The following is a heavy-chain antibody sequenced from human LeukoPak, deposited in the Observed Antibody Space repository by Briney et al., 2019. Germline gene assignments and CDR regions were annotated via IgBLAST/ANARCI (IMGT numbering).Heavy chain of an antibody. Sequence: SETLSLTCTVSGGSISSYYWSWIRQPAGKGLEWIGRIYTSGSTNYNPSLKSRVTMSVDTSKNQFSLKLSSVTAADTAVCYCARLRGAYCTGAVFHYRYYMDVWGKGTTVAVSS. J-gene: IGHJ6*03. CDR2: IYTSGST. CDR3: ARLRGAYCTGAVFHYRYYMDV. D-gene: IGHD2-8*02. CDR1: GGSISSYY. V-gene: IGHV4-4*07.